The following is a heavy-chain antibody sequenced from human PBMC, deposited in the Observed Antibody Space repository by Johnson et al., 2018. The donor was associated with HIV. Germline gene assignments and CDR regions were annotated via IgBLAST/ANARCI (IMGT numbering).Heavy chain of an antibody. Sequence: VQLVESGGGLVKPGGSLRLSCAASGFTFSNAWMTWVRQAPGKGLEWVGRIKSKTDGGTTDYAAPVKGRFTISRDDSKNTLYLQMNSLKTEDTAVYYCRSWGSSGYYAPFYHDAFDMRGRGTMVTVSS. D-gene: IGHD3-22*01. CDR3: RSWGSSGYYAPFYHDAFDM. V-gene: IGHV3-15*01. CDR2: IKSKTDGGTT. J-gene: IGHJ3*02. CDR1: GFTFSNAW.